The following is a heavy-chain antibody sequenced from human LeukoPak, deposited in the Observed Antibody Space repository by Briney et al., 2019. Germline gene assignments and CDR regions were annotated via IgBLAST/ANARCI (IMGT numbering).Heavy chain of an antibody. CDR1: GYTFTSYG. CDR3: PREGTMTEFDP. CDR2: ISAYNGNT. Sequence: AAVKVSCQASGYTFTSYGIRWVRQAPGQGLEWMGWISAYNGNTNYAQKLQGRVTMTTDTPTSTAYMELRSLRSDDTAVYYCPREGTMTEFDPSGQGTLVTVSS. V-gene: IGHV1-18*01. J-gene: IGHJ5*02. D-gene: IGHD3-22*01.